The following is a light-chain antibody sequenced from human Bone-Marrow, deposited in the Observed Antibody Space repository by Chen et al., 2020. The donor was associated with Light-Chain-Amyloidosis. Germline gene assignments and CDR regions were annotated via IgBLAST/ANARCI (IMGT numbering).Light chain of an antibody. CDR2: DVS. CDR3: SSFIRSNTPPWV. J-gene: IGLJ3*02. Sequence: QSALTQPASVSGSPGQSITISCTGTSSDVGGYNYVSWYQQHPGEAPKLRIYDVSNRPSGVSNRFSGTKSANTASVTRAWLQAEDEDDYDCSSFIRSNTPPWVFGGGTKLTVL. CDR1: SSDVGGYNY. V-gene: IGLV2-14*03.